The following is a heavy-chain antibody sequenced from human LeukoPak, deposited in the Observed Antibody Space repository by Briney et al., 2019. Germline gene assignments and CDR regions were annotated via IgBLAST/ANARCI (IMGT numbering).Heavy chain of an antibody. D-gene: IGHD3-22*01. V-gene: IGHV1-69*05. CDR2: IIPIFGTA. J-gene: IGHJ3*02. CDR3: ARPLRSGYYYNAFDI. CDR1: GGTFSSYA. Sequence: SVKVSCKASGGTFSSYAISWVRQAPGQGLEWMGRIIPIFGTANYAQKFQGRVTITTDESTSTAHMELSSLRSEDTAVYYCARPLRSGYYYNAFDIWGQGTMVTVSS.